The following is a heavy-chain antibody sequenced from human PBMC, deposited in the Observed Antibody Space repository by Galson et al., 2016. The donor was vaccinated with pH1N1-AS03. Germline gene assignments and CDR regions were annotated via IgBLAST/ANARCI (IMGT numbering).Heavy chain of an antibody. CDR2: VYWDATR. CDR1: GVSVTSSGVG. D-gene: IGHD2/OR15-2a*01. J-gene: IGHJ3*02. CDR3: ALPNSGGNAFEI. Sequence: PALVKPTQTLTLTCSVSGVSVTSSGVGVGWFRQPPGKALEWLALVYWDATRRYSPSLKNRLTITKYSSKNQVVLTVTSVDPMDIATYFCALPNSGGNAFEIWGPGTMVTVSS. V-gene: IGHV2-5*02.